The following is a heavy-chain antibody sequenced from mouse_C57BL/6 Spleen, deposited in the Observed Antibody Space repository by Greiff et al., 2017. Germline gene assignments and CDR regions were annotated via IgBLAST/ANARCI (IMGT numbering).Heavy chain of an antibody. J-gene: IGHJ2*01. CDR3: TSEGLQLRLRGFDY. CDR2: IDPENGDT. CDR1: GFNIKDDY. D-gene: IGHD3-2*02. Sequence: EVQLQQSGAELVRPGASVKLSCTASGFNIKDDYMHWVKQRPEQGLEWIGWIDPENGDTEYASKFQGKATITADPSSNTAYLQLSSLTSEDTAVYYCTSEGLQLRLRGFDYWGQGTTLTVSS. V-gene: IGHV14-4*01.